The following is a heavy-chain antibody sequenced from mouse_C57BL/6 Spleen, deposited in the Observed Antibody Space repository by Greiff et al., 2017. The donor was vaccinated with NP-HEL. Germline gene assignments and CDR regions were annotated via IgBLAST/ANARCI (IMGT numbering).Heavy chain of an antibody. V-gene: IGHV1-55*01. CDR3: ARVGTVVGQVDY. Sequence: QVQLQQPGAELVKPGASVKMSCKASGYTFTSYWITWVKQRPGQGLEWIGDIYPGSGSTNYNEKFKSKATLTVDTSSSTAYMQLSSLTSEDSAVYYCARVGTVVGQVDYWGQGTTLTVSS. CDR1: GYTFTSYW. CDR2: IYPGSGST. D-gene: IGHD1-1*01. J-gene: IGHJ2*01.